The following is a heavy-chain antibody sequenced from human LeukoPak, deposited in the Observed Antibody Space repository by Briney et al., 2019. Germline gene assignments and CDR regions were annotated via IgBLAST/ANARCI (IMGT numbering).Heavy chain of an antibody. V-gene: IGHV3-15*01. J-gene: IGHJ4*02. D-gene: IGHD2-2*02. CDR2: IKSKTDGGTT. CDR3: TTDMAPYCSSTSCYSFDDY. Sequence: GGSLRLSCAASGFTFSNAWMSWVRQAPGKGLEWVGRIKSKTDGGTTDYAAPVKGRFTISRDDSKNTLSPKMTSLKTEDTAVYYCTTDMAPYCSSTSCYSFDDYWGQGTLVTVSS. CDR1: GFTFSNAW.